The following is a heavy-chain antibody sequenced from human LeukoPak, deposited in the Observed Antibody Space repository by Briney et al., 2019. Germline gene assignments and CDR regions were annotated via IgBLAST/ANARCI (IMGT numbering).Heavy chain of an antibody. Sequence: GGSLRLSCAASGFTVSSNYMSWVRQAPGKGLEGVSVIYSGGSTYYADSGKGRFTISRDNSKNTLYLQMDSLGAEDTAGYYCARDLAYFGSGKQNYWGQGTLVTVSS. CDR1: GFTVSSNY. J-gene: IGHJ4*02. CDR2: IYSGGST. CDR3: ARDLAYFGSGKQNY. D-gene: IGHD3-10*01. V-gene: IGHV3-66*01.